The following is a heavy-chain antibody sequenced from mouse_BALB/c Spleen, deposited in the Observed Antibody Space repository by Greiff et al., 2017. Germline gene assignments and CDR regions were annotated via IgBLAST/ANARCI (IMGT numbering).Heavy chain of an antibody. CDR2: INPSTGYT. V-gene: IGHV1-7*01. Sequence: QVQLQQSGAELAKPGASVKMSCKASGYTFTSYWIHWVKQRPGQGLEWIGYINPSTGYTEYNQKFKDKATLTADKSSSTAYMQLSSLTSEDSAVYYCARSGYYGKFAYWGQGTLVTVSA. CDR3: ARSGYYGKFAY. D-gene: IGHD1-2*01. J-gene: IGHJ3*01. CDR1: GYTFTSYW.